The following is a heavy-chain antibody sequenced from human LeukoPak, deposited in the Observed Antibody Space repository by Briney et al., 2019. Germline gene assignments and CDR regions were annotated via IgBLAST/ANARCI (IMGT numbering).Heavy chain of an antibody. CDR2: ISSDGKYI. CDR1: GFTFSSHW. Sequence: GVSLRLSCAASGFTFSSHWMHWVRQAPGEGLVWVSRISSDGKYINYADSVRGADSVKGRFIISGDNAKNTLYLQMNSLRVEDTAIYYCARGYDSSGFPLNWGQGTLVTVSS. D-gene: IGHD3-22*01. V-gene: IGHV3-74*01. J-gene: IGHJ4*02. CDR3: ARGYDSSGFPLN.